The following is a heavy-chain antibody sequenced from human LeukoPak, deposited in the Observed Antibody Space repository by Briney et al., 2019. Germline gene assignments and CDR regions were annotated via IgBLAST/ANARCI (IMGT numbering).Heavy chain of an antibody. Sequence: GGSLRLSCAASGFTFSDYYMSWIRQAPGKGLEWVSYISSSSSYTNYADSVKGRFTISRDNAKNSLYLQMNSLRAEDTAVYYCARVRYSSGWPDLYWGQGTLATVSS. CDR3: ARVRYSSGWPDLY. CDR1: GFTFSDYY. J-gene: IGHJ4*02. CDR2: ISSSSSYT. D-gene: IGHD6-19*01. V-gene: IGHV3-11*05.